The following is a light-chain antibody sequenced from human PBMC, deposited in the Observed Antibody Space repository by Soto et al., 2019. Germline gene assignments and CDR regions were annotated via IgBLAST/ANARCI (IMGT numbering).Light chain of an antibody. CDR1: SSDISAYKY. CDR3: SSYTSYSTLV. Sequence: QSVLTQPASVSGSPGQSITISCTGTSSDISAYKYVSWYQQNPGKAPKLMIYEVSNRPSGVSNRFSGSKSGNTASLTISGLQAEDEADYYCSSYTSYSTLVFGGGTKVTVL. CDR2: EVS. J-gene: IGLJ2*01. V-gene: IGLV2-14*01.